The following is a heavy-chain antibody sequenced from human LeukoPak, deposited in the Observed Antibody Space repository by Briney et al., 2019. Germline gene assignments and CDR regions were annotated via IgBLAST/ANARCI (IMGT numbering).Heavy chain of an antibody. D-gene: IGHD4/OR15-4a*01. CDR3: ARDSYGAYLYFDY. V-gene: IGHV3-33*01. J-gene: IGHJ4*02. CDR2: MYSDGSTQ. CDR1: GFIFSNCG. Sequence: GGSLRLSCAASGFIFSNCGMHWVRQAPGKGLEWVAVMYSDGSTQYYADSVKGRFTISRDNSKTRLYLQMTSLRAEDTAAYYCARDSYGAYLYFDYWGQGTLVTVSS.